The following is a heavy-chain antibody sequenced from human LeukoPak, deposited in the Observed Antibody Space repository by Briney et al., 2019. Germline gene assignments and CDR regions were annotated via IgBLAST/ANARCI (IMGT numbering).Heavy chain of an antibody. Sequence: ASVKVSCKASGYTFTSYGISWVRQAPGQGLEWMGWISAYNGNTNYAQKLQGRVTMTTDTSTSTAYVELRSLRSDGTAVYYCARSRALKKGIAVAGTIDYWGQGTLVTVSS. D-gene: IGHD6-19*01. V-gene: IGHV1-18*04. CDR3: ARSRALKKGIAVAGTIDY. J-gene: IGHJ4*02. CDR1: GYTFTSYG. CDR2: ISAYNGNT.